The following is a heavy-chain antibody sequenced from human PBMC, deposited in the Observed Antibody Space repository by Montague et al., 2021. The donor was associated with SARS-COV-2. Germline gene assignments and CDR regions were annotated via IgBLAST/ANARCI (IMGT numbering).Heavy chain of an antibody. CDR2: IYWDDDK. Sequence: PALVKPTQTLTLTCTFSGFSLSTSGVGVGWIRQPPGKALERLALIYWDDDKRYSPSLKSRLTITKDTSKNQVVLTMTNMDPVDTATYYCAPRRDFRYYDILTGYDSYYYYYGMDVWGQGTTVTVSS. D-gene: IGHD3-9*01. CDR1: GFSLSTSGVG. CDR3: APRRDFRYYDILTGYDSYYYYYGMDV. V-gene: IGHV2-5*02. J-gene: IGHJ6*02.